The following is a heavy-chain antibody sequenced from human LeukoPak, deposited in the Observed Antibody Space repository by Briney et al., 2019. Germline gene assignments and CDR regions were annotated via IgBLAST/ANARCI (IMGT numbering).Heavy chain of an antibody. CDR3: ARTTGYYGSGSYYNLDY. D-gene: IGHD3-10*01. CDR2: IIPIFGTA. V-gene: IGHV1-69*06. Sequence: ASVKVSCKASGGTFSSYAISWVRQAPGQGLEWMGGIIPIFGTANYAQKFQGRVTITADKSTSTAYMELSSLRSEDTAVYYCARTTGYYGSGSYYNLDYWGQGTLVTVSS. J-gene: IGHJ4*02. CDR1: GGTFSSYA.